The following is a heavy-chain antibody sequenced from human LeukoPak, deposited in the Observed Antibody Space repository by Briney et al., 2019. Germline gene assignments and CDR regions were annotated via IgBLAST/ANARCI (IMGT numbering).Heavy chain of an antibody. J-gene: IGHJ4*02. D-gene: IGHD3-10*01. CDR3: ARGSYGSGSQIGPLYYFDY. V-gene: IGHV4-4*07. CDR1: GGSLSSYY. Sequence: SETLSLTCTVSGGSLSSYYWSWIRHPAGKGLEWIGRIYTSGSTNYNPSLKSRVTMSVDTSKNQFSLKLSSVTAADTAVYYCARGSYGSGSQIGPLYYFDYWGQGTLVTVSS. CDR2: IYTSGST.